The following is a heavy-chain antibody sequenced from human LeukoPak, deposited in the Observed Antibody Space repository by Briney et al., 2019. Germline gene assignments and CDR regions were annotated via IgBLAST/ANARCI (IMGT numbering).Heavy chain of an antibody. CDR1: GGSISSSNW. D-gene: IGHD3-22*01. V-gene: IGHV4-4*02. CDR3: ARERFYYYYDSSGFRGLDY. CDR2: IYHSGST. J-gene: IGHJ4*02. Sequence: SETLSLTCAVSGGSISSSNWWSWIRQPPGKGLEWIGEIYHSGSTNYNASLKSRVTISVDKSKTQFSLKLSSVTAADTAVYYCARERFYYYYDSSGFRGLDYWGQGTLVTVSS.